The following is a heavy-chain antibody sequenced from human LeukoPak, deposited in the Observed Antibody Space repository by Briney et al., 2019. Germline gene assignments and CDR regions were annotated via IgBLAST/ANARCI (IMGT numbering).Heavy chain of an antibody. D-gene: IGHD5-24*01. Sequence: SETLSLTCTVSGGSISSGDYYWSWIRQPPGKGLEWIGYIHHSGNTYYNPSLKSRVNISLDTSKNQFSLKLSSVTAADTAVYYCARGRDGYNYFDYWGQGTLVTVSS. CDR3: ARGRDGYNYFDY. V-gene: IGHV4-30-4*01. CDR1: GGSISSGDYY. CDR2: IHHSGNT. J-gene: IGHJ4*02.